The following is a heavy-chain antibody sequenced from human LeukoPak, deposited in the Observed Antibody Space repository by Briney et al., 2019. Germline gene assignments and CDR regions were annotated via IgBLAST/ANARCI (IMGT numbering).Heavy chain of an antibody. D-gene: IGHD3-22*01. Sequence: GRSLRLSRAASGFTFSSYSMNWVRQAPGKGLEWVSSISSSSSYIYYADLLKGRFTISRDNAKNSLYLQMNSLRAEDTAVYYCARASSGRTGYYGMDVWGQGTTVSVSS. J-gene: IGHJ6*02. CDR3: ARASSGRTGYYGMDV. V-gene: IGHV3-21*01. CDR1: GFTFSSYS. CDR2: ISSSSSYI.